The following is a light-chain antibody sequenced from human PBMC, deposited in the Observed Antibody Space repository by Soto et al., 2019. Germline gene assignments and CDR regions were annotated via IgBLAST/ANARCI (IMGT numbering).Light chain of an antibody. CDR1: SSNIGSYNL. Sequence: QSVLTQPASVSGSPGQSITISCTGTSSNIGSYNLVSWYQQHPGKAPKLMISEVTKRPSGVSPRFSGSKSGNTASLTISGLQAEDEADYYCCSYAGSTTFVVFGGGTQLTVL. V-gene: IGLV2-23*02. CDR3: CSYAGSTTFVV. J-gene: IGLJ2*01. CDR2: EVT.